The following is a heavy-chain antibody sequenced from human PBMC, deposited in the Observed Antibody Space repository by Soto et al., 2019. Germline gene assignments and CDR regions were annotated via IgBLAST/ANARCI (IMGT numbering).Heavy chain of an antibody. CDR1: GGTFSSYA. D-gene: IGHD6-13*01. CDR2: IIPIFGTA. Sequence: GASVKVSCKASGGTFSSYAISWVRQAPGQGLEWMGGIIPIFGTANYAQKFQGRVTITADESTSTAYMELSSLRSEDTAVYYCASLLIAAAGTLKYYFDYWGQGTLVTVSS. CDR3: ASLLIAAAGTLKYYFDY. V-gene: IGHV1-69*13. J-gene: IGHJ4*02.